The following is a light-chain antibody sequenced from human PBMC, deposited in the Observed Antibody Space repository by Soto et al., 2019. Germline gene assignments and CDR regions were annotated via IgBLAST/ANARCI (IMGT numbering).Light chain of an antibody. Sequence: QSALTQPASVSGSLGQSITISCTGTSSDIGAYNYVSWYQQHPGKAPKLIIYEVSYRPSGVSNRFSASKSANTASLPISGLQAEDEADYYCNSFASSNSLIFGGGTQLTVL. CDR2: EVS. V-gene: IGLV2-14*01. CDR3: NSFASSNSLI. CDR1: SSDIGAYNY. J-gene: IGLJ2*01.